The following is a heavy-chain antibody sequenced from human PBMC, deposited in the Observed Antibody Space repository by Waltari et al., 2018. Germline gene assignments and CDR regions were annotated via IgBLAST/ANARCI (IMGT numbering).Heavy chain of an antibody. CDR1: GFSLSDNA. J-gene: IGHJ2*01. CDR3: ARGPLRYFDL. Sequence: QVQLVESGGGVVHPGKSLRLSCTASGFSLSDNAMHWSRQAPGKGLEWVTISSWDGKNNYYADSLKGRFTVSRDNSKNTLFLEMFGLTPDDTAMYYCARGPLRYFDLWGRGTLVSVSS. V-gene: IGHV3-30*03. CDR2: SSWDGKNN.